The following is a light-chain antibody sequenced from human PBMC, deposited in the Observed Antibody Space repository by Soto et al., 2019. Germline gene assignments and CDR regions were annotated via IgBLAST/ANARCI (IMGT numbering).Light chain of an antibody. CDR1: QTISSY. CDR3: QQTYSTPRT. V-gene: IGKV1-39*01. CDR2: AAS. J-gene: IGKJ1*01. Sequence: DIQMTQSPSSLSASVGDRVTITCRASQTISSYLNWYQQKPGKAPDLLIYAASSLQSGVPSRFSGSGSRTDFTLTISSLQPEDLAIYYCQQTYSTPRTFGQGTKVEIK.